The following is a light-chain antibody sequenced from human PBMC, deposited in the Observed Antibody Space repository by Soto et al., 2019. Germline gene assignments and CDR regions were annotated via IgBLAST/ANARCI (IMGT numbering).Light chain of an antibody. CDR3: QQYANLPLT. J-gene: IGKJ3*01. CDR1: DDISNY. CDR2: DAS. Sequence: DIPMTQSPSSLSASVGDRVTITCQASDDISNYLNWYQQKPGKAPKVLIYDASHLESGVPSRFSAGGSGTEFTFTISSLQAEDIAAYYCQQYANLPLTFGPGTKVDLK. V-gene: IGKV1-33*01.